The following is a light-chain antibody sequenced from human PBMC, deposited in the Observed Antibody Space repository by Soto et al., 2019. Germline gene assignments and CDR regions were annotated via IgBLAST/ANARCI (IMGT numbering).Light chain of an antibody. CDR2: AAS. CDR1: QSIGTY. Sequence: DIQMTQSPPALSASVWDRGTITSQTSQSIGTYLNWYLQKPGKAPKLLIYAASNLQSGVPSRFSGSGSGTDFTLTISSLQPEDFATYYCQQSFITPHTFGQGTKVDIK. J-gene: IGKJ2*01. CDR3: QQSFITPHT. V-gene: IGKV1-39*01.